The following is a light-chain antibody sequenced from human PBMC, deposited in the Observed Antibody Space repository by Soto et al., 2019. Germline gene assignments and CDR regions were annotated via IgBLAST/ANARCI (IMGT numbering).Light chain of an antibody. J-gene: IGKJ1*01. CDR3: QQYNNWPPWT. V-gene: IGKV3-20*01. CDR1: QSVSSSY. CDR2: GAS. Sequence: IVLTQSPSTLSLSPGLRATLACRASQSVSSSYLAWYQQKPGQAPRLXIYGASSRATGIPDRFSGSGSGTEFTLTISSLQSEDFAVYYCQQYNNWPPWTFGQGTKVDIK.